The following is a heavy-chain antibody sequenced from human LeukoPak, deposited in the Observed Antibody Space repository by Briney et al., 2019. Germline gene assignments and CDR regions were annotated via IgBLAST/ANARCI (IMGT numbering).Heavy chain of an antibody. J-gene: IGHJ4*02. CDR3: ARHHRIAARFAPFDY. Sequence: PSETLSLTCAVSGYSISSGYYWGWIRQPPGKGLEWIGSIYHSGSTYYNPSLKSRVTISVDTSKNQFSLKLSPVTAADTAVYYCARHHRIAARFAPFDYWSQGTLVTVSS. V-gene: IGHV4-38-2*01. CDR2: IYHSGST. CDR1: GYSISSGYY. D-gene: IGHD6-6*01.